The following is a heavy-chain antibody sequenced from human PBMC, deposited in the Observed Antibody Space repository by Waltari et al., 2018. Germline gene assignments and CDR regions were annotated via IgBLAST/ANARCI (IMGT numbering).Heavy chain of an antibody. V-gene: IGHV1-69*01. D-gene: IGHD6-6*01. J-gene: IGHJ6*02. CDR3: AGVHSSIAARLMGGMDF. CDR1: DGTLLSYA. Sequence: QVQLVQSGAEVKKPGSSVQVYCKASDGTLLSYAISWARQGPGRGLEWMGGLIRMFGTANYAGKFQGRVTITAGESTSTATTERTSLMSEDTAVYDGAGVHSSIAARLMGGMDFWGQGTTVTVSS. CDR2: LIRMFGTA.